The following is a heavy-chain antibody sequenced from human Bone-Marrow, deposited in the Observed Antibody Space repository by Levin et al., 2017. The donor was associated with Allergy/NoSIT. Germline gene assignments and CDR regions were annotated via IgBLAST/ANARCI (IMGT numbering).Heavy chain of an antibody. Sequence: GESLKISCPASEFRMGDYYMSWIRQAPGRGLEWLSYISSTGTSVYYVDSVKGRFTISRDNDKNLLYLQMSSLRVEDTAVYYCARDLSVVTPNNYYYYGMDIWGQGTTVTVSS. V-gene: IGHV3-11*01. J-gene: IGHJ6*02. CDR2: ISSTGTSV. CDR1: EFRMGDYY. CDR3: ARDLSVVTPNNYYYYGMDI. D-gene: IGHD4-23*01.